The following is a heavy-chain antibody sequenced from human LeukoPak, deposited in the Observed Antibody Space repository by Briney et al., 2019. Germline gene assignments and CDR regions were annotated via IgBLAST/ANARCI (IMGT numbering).Heavy chain of an antibody. CDR2: INNDGSST. J-gene: IGHJ6*02. CDR1: GFTFSSYW. D-gene: IGHD2-15*01. CDR3: ARSWSGGPSRYYYGMDV. V-gene: IGHV3-74*03. Sequence: TGGSLRLSCAASGFTFSSYWMDWVRQAPGKGLVWVSRINNDGSSTTYADSVKGRFTISRDNTKNTLYLQMNSLRAEDTAVYYCARSWSGGPSRYYYGMDVWGQGTTVTVSS.